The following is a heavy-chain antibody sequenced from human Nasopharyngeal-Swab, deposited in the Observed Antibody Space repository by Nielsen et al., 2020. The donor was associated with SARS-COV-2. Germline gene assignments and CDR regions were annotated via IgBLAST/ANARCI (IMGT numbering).Heavy chain of an antibody. CDR3: AKDATESSYYDILTGNYFDY. J-gene: IGHJ4*02. Sequence: GGSLRLSCAASGFTFDDYAMHWVRQAPGKGLEWVSGISWNSGSIGYADSVKGRFTISRDNAKNSLYLQMNSLRAEDTALYYCAKDATESSYYDILTGNYFDYWGQGTLVTVSS. D-gene: IGHD3-9*01. CDR2: ISWNSGSI. CDR1: GFTFDDYA. V-gene: IGHV3-9*01.